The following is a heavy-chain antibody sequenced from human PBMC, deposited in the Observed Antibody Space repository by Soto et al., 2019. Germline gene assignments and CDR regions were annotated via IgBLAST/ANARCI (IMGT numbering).Heavy chain of an antibody. Sequence: QVQLQESGPGLVKPSQTLSLTCTVSGGSISSGGYYWSWIRQHPGKGLEWIGYIYYSGSTYYNPSLKSRVTISVDTSKNQFSLKLSSVTAADTAVYYCARERGDDILTGYYPPLFDYWGQGTLVTVSS. V-gene: IGHV4-31*03. CDR2: IYYSGST. CDR3: ARERGDDILTGYYPPLFDY. D-gene: IGHD3-9*01. J-gene: IGHJ4*02. CDR1: GGSISSGGYY.